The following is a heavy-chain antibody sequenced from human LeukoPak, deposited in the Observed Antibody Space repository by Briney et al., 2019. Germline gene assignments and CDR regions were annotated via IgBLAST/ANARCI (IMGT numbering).Heavy chain of an antibody. CDR1: GYTFTSYA. CDR2: INAGNGNT. V-gene: IGHV1-3*01. Sequence: GASVKVSCKASGYTFTSYAMHWVRQAPGQRLEWMGWINAGNGNTKYSQKFQGRVTITRDTSASTAYMELSSLRSEDTAVYYCARVHVDIVATMMTDPFDYWGQGTLVTVSS. J-gene: IGHJ4*02. D-gene: IGHD5-12*01. CDR3: ARVHVDIVATMMTDPFDY.